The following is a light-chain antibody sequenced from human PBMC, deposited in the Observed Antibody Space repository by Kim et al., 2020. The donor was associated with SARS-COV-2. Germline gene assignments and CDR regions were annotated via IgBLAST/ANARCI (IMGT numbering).Light chain of an antibody. V-gene: IGLV6-57*02. J-gene: IGLJ2*01. CDR1: SGSIASTY. CDR2: EDN. Sequence: NFMLTQPHSVSESPGKTVTISCTANSGSIASTYVQWYQQRPGSVPTIVIYEDNRRPSGVPDRFSGSIDSSSNSASLTISGLETEYEADYYCQSYDDNNVVFGGGTQLTVL. CDR3: QSYDDNNVV.